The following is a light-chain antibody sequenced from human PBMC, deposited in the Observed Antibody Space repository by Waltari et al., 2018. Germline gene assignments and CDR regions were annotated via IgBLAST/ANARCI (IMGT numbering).Light chain of an antibody. V-gene: IGKV4-1*01. J-gene: IGKJ4*01. CDR3: NSYTSSITVV. Sequence: DIVMTQSPDSLAVSLGARATINCKSSQSVLYGSNNKNYLAWYQQKPGQPPRLLIYWASTRESGVPDRFSGRGSGANFTLTISSLQAEDAAVYYCNSYTSSITVVFGGGTK. CDR1: QSVLYGSNNKNY. CDR2: WAS.